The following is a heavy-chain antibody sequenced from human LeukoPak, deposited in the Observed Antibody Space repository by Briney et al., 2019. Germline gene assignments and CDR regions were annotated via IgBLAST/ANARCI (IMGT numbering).Heavy chain of an antibody. Sequence: GGSLRLSCAASGFTFSTLSMNWVRQAPGKGLEWVSAISGGGGSTYYADSVKGRFTISRDNSKNTLYLQMNSLRAEDTAVYYCAGSSTPYYYYYGFDVWGQGTTVTVSS. D-gene: IGHD2-2*01. J-gene: IGHJ6*02. CDR3: AGSSTPYYYYYGFDV. V-gene: IGHV3-23*01. CDR1: GFTFSTLS. CDR2: ISGGGGST.